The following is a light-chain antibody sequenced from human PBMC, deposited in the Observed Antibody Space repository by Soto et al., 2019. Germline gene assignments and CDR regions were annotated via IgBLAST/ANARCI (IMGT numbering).Light chain of an antibody. CDR1: QSVSSN. Sequence: EIVMTQSPATLSVSPGERATLSCRASQSVSSNLAWYQQKPGQAPRLLIYGASTRATGIPARFSGSGSGTEFTLTISSLQPDDFATYSCQQYNSYSPYTFGQGTKLEIK. J-gene: IGKJ2*01. V-gene: IGKV3-15*01. CDR3: QQYNSYSPYT. CDR2: GAS.